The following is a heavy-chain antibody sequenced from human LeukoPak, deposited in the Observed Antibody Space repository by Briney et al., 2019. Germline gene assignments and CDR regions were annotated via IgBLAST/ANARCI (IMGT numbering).Heavy chain of an antibody. CDR1: EFLFSNYW. D-gene: IGHD1-26*01. V-gene: IGHV3-7*01. CDR2: IKQDGSEK. J-gene: IGHJ4*02. CDR3: VRDRRPLGATWRSFDY. Sequence: PGRSLRLSCAGSEFLFSNYWMSWVRQAPGKGLEWVANIKQDGSEKYYVDSVEGRFTISRDNDENSLYLQMNSLRVEDTAVYYCVRDRRPLGATWRSFDYWGQGTLVTVSS.